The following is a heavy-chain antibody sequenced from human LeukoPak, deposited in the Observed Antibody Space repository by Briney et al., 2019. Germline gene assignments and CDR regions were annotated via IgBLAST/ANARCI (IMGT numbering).Heavy chain of an antibody. V-gene: IGHV3-20*04. CDR2: INWNGGST. CDR3: AGSHFTIYYFES. J-gene: IGHJ4*02. CDR1: GFTFDDYG. D-gene: IGHD3-10*01. Sequence: PGGSLRLSCAASGFTFDDYGMSWVRQAPGKGLEWVSGINWNGGSTGYADSVKGRFTISRDNAKNSLYLQMNSLRVEDTAVYYCAGSHFTIYYFESWGQGTLVTVSS.